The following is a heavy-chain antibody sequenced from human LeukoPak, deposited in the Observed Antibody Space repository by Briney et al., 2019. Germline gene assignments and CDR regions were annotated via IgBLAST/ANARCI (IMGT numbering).Heavy chain of an antibody. V-gene: IGHV1-69*02. D-gene: IGHD6-13*01. CDR2: IIPILGIA. CDR1: GGTFSSYT. Sequence: SVKVSCKASGGTFSSYTISWVRQAPGQGLEWMGRIIPILGIANYAQKFQGRVTITADKSTCTAYMELSSLRSEDTAVYYCARGARAAAANYGMDVWGQGTTVTVSS. J-gene: IGHJ6*02. CDR3: ARGARAAAANYGMDV.